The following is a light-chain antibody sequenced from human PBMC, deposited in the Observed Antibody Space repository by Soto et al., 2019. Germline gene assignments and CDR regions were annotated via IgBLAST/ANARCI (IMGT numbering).Light chain of an antibody. CDR3: SSYAGSNNFDV. CDR1: SSDVGGYNY. V-gene: IGLV2-8*01. CDR2: EVF. Sequence: QAVVTQPPSASGSPGQSVTISCTGTSSDVGGYNYVSWYQQHPGKAPKLMIYEVFKRPSGVPDRFSGSKSGNTASLTVSGLQAEDEADYYCSSYAGSNNFDVFGPGTKLTVL. J-gene: IGLJ1*01.